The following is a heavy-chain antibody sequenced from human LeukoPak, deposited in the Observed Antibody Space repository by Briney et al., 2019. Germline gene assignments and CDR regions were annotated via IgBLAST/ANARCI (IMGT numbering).Heavy chain of an antibody. D-gene: IGHD5-18*01. J-gene: IGHJ4*02. V-gene: IGHV3-30-3*01. Sequence: GGSLRLSCTAFGFSFDTFSMHWVRQIPGKGLEWVAVISNDESKIYYAGSVKGRFTISRDNAKNSLYLQMNSLRAEDTAVYYCAREYSYGSYFDYWGQGTLVTVSS. CDR2: ISNDESKI. CDR3: AREYSYGSYFDY. CDR1: GFSFDTFS.